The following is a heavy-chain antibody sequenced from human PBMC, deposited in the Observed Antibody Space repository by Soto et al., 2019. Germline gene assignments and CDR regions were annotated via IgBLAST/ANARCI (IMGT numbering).Heavy chain of an antibody. V-gene: IGHV5-51*01. Sequence: GESLKISCKGSGYSFTSYWIGWVRQMPGKGLEWMGIIYPGDSDTRYSPSFQGQVTISADKSISTAYLQWSSLKASDTAMYYCARRRLTGQKIPCFDYWGQGTLVTVSS. CDR1: GYSFTSYW. D-gene: IGHD3-9*01. CDR2: IYPGDSDT. CDR3: ARRRLTGQKIPCFDY. J-gene: IGHJ4*02.